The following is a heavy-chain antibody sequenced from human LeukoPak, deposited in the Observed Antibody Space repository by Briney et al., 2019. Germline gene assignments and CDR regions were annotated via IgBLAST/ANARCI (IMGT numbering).Heavy chain of an antibody. J-gene: IGHJ5*02. D-gene: IGHD6-19*01. Sequence: SETLSLTCTVSGGSISSSPYYWGWIRQPPGKGLEWIGSIYYSGTTHYSPSLESRVTISVDTSKNQFSLKLNSVTDADTAVYYCARDRDPAHSGWHGPPSNWFDPWGQGTLVTVSS. V-gene: IGHV4-39*07. CDR3: ARDRDPAHSGWHGPPSNWFDP. CDR1: GGSISSSPYY. CDR2: IYYSGTT.